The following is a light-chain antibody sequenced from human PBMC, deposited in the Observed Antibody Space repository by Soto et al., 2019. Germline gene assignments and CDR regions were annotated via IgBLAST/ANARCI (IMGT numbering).Light chain of an antibody. V-gene: IGLV9-49*01. Sequence: QTVVTQPPSASASLGASVTLTCTLNSGYSNYKVDWYQQRPGKGPRFVMRVGTGGIEGSKGDGIPDRFSVLGSGLNRYLTIKNIQEEDESAYHCGADHGSGSNFVVVFGGGTKLTVL. CDR3: GADHGSGSNFVVV. CDR2: VGTGGIEG. CDR1: SGYSNYK. J-gene: IGLJ2*01.